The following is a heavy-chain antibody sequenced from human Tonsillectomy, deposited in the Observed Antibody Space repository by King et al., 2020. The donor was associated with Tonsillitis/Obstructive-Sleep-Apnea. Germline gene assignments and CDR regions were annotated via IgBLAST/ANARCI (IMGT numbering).Heavy chain of an antibody. D-gene: IGHD1-14*01. V-gene: IGHV3-33*01. CDR2: IWYDGINK. CDR3: ARDQRLNNPEIFDY. J-gene: IGHJ4*02. CDR1: GFTFSSFG. Sequence: VQLVESGGGVVQPGRSLRLSCAASGFTFSSFGMHWVRQAPGKGLEWVAVIWYDGINKFYADSVQGRFSISRDNSKNTRFLQMSSLRADDTAVYFCARDQRLNNPEIFDYWGQGTLVTVSS.